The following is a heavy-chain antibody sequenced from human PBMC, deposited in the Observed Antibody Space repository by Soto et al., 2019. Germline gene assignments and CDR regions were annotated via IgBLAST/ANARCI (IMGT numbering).Heavy chain of an antibody. J-gene: IGHJ5*02. Sequence: QVQLVQSGAEVKKPGSSVKVSCKASGGTFSNYAINWVRQAPGQGLEWMGGIIPILGTANYAQKFQGRVTITAEKSTSTAYMELSRLRSDDTAVYYCARDFRSPQFGEFPGGQGTLVTVSS. CDR2: IIPILGTA. CDR1: GGTFSNYA. CDR3: ARDFRSPQFGEFP. V-gene: IGHV1-69*06. D-gene: IGHD3-10*01.